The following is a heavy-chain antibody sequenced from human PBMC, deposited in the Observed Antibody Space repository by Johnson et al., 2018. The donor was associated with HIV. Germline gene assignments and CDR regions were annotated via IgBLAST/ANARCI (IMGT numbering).Heavy chain of an antibody. CDR2: ISYDGSNK. Sequence: QVQLVESGGGAVQPGRSLRLSCAASGFTFSTHAVHWVRQAPGKGLEWVAVISYDGSNKYYADSVKGRFTISRDNSKNTLYLQMNSLRAEDTAVYYCARDRGGDAFDSWGQGTMVTVSS. V-gene: IGHV3-30-3*01. CDR1: GFTFSTHA. CDR3: ARDRGGDAFDS. J-gene: IGHJ3*02. D-gene: IGHD3-10*01.